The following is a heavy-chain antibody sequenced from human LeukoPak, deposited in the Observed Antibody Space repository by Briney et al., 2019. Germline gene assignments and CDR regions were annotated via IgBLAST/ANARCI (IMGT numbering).Heavy chain of an antibody. CDR2: ISGSGGST. D-gene: IGHD3-10*01. CDR1: GFTFSSYA. CDR3: AKGGFPYYYGSGSYPPLNYYYYGMDV. V-gene: IGHV3-23*01. J-gene: IGHJ6*02. Sequence: PGGSLRLSCAASGFTFSSYAMNWVRQAPGKGLEWVSAISGSGGSTYYADSVKGRFTISRDNSKNTLYLQMNSLRAEDTAVYYCAKGGFPYYYGSGSYPPLNYYYYGMDVWGQGTTVTVSS.